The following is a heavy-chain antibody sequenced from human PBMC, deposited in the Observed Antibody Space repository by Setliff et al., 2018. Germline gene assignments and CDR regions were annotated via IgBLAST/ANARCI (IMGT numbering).Heavy chain of an antibody. Sequence: SVKVSCKASGYTFTSYYMHWVRQAPGQGLEWMGGMIPLLGVAINAQRFQGRVTITADESTSTAYMELSSLRSEATAVYYCARDLPRGGYYYYGMDVWGQGTTVTVSS. J-gene: IGHJ6*02. V-gene: IGHV1-69*10. D-gene: IGHD3-10*01. CDR3: ARDLPRGGYYYYGMDV. CDR2: MIPLLGVA. CDR1: GYTFTSYY.